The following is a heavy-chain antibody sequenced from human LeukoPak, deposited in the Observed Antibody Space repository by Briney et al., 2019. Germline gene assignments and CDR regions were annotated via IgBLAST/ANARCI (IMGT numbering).Heavy chain of an antibody. Sequence: KTSETLSLTCTVSGGSISNNYWTWIRQPPGKGLEWIGYFYNSGSTNYNPSLKSRVTISVDTSKNQFSLKLSSVTAADTAVYYCARGYSSGPEYFQHWGQGTLVTVSS. J-gene: IGHJ1*01. CDR1: GGSISNNY. V-gene: IGHV4-59*08. D-gene: IGHD6-19*01. CDR3: ARGYSSGPEYFQH. CDR2: FYNSGST.